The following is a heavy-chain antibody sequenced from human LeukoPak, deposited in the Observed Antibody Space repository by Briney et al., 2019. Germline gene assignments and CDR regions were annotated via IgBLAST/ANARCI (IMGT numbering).Heavy chain of an antibody. Sequence: SETLSLTCTVSGGSISSRGYYWGWIRQPPGKGLEWIGTDYYSGSTHYNPSLKSRVTISVDTSKKEIFLKLTSVTAADTAAYYCARDGTVMGKFFDYWGQGILVTVSS. CDR2: DYYSGST. CDR1: GGSISSRGYY. V-gene: IGHV4-39*07. CDR3: ARDGTVMGKFFDY. J-gene: IGHJ4*02. D-gene: IGHD4-11*01.